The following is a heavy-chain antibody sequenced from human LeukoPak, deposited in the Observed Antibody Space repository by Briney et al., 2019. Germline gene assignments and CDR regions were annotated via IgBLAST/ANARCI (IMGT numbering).Heavy chain of an antibody. CDR3: AREGTYCSSTSCYYYYCMDV. D-gene: IGHD2-2*01. V-gene: IGHV1-69*13. CDR1: GGTFSSYA. CDR2: IIPIFGTA. Sequence: ASVKVSCKASGGTFSSYAISWVRQAPGQGLEWMGGIIPIFGTANYAQKFQGRVTITADESTSTAYMELSSLRSEDTAVYYCAREGTYCSSTSCYYYYCMDVWGKGTTVTVSS. J-gene: IGHJ6*03.